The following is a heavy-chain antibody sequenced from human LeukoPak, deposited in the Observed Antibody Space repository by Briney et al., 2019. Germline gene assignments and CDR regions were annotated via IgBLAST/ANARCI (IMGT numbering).Heavy chain of an antibody. V-gene: IGHV3-73*01. Sequence: PGGSLTLSCAASGFTFSGSAMHWVRQASGKGLEWVGRIRSKANSYATAYAASVKGRFTISRDNSRNTVYVQMNSLTPEDTAVYYCVKGLDYSSSQMDSWGQGTLVTVSS. D-gene: IGHD6-6*01. CDR2: IRSKANSYAT. CDR1: GFTFSGSA. CDR3: VKGLDYSSSQMDS. J-gene: IGHJ4*02.